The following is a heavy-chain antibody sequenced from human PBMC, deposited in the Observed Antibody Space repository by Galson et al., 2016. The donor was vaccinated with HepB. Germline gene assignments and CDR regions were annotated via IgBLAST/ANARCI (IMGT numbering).Heavy chain of an antibody. CDR1: GFTFTNYA. CDR2: ISGSGGST. V-gene: IGHV3-23*01. Sequence: SLRLSCAASGFTFTNYAMRWVRQAPGKGLEWVSLISGSGGSTYYAASLKGRVTISRDNSKNAVYLQMRSLRATDRAVYYCAKMGQSSSSYFFDSWGQGALVTVSS. CDR3: AKMGQSSSSYFFDS. D-gene: IGHD6-6*01. J-gene: IGHJ4*02.